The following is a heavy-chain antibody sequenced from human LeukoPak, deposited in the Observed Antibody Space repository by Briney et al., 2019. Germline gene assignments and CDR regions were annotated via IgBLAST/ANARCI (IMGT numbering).Heavy chain of an antibody. J-gene: IGHJ4*02. Sequence: ASVKVSCKASGYTFTSYGISWVRQAPGQGLEWMGWISAYNGNTNYAQKLQGRVTMTTDTSTSTAYMELRSLRSDDTAVYYCARDRVSSWYETLVYWGQGTLVTVSS. D-gene: IGHD6-13*01. CDR1: GYTFTSYG. CDR3: ARDRVSSWYETLVY. CDR2: ISAYNGNT. V-gene: IGHV1-18*01.